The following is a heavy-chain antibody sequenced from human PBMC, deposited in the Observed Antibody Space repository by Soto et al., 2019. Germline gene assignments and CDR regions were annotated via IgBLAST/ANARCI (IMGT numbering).Heavy chain of an antibody. CDR2: VYFSGNT. CDR1: GGSLSSYY. J-gene: IGHJ5*02. CDR3: GSVRPSGYVLS. Sequence: SETLSLTCTVSGGSLSSYYWTWIRQSPGKGLEWIGYVYFSGNTNYNPSLKSRVTISIDTSKNQFSQRLASVTAADTSFYYCGSVRPSGYVLSWGPGTLVTVSS. V-gene: IGHV4-59*01. D-gene: IGHD6-25*01.